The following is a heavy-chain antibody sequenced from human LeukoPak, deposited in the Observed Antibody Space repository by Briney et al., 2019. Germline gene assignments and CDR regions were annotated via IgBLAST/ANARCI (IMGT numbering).Heavy chain of an antibody. J-gene: IGHJ4*02. D-gene: IGHD2-2*01. V-gene: IGHV3-33*01. CDR3: ARDGFGSSTSCYYV. CDR2: IWYDGSNK. CDR1: GFTFSSYG. Sequence: PGGSLRLSCAASGFTFSSYGMHWVRQAPGKGLEWVAVIWYDGSNKYYADSVKGRFTISRDNSKNTLYLQMNSLRAEDTAVYYCARDGFGSSTSCYYVWGQGTLVTVSS.